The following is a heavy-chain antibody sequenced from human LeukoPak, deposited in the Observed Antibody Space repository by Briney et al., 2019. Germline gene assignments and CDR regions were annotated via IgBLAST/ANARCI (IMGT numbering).Heavy chain of an antibody. D-gene: IGHD5-18*01. CDR1: GYTFTGYY. CDR3: ARGARRGYSNWFDP. CDR2: INPNSGGT. J-gene: IGHJ5*02. Sequence: GSVKVSCKASGYTFTGYYMHWVRQAPGQGLEWMGWINPNSGGTNYAQKFQGRVTMTRDTSISTAYMELSRLRSDDTAVYYCARGARRGYSNWFDPWGQGTLVTVSS. V-gene: IGHV1-2*02.